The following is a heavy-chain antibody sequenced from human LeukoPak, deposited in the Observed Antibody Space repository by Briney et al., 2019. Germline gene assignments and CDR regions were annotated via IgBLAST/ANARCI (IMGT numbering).Heavy chain of an antibody. Sequence: ASVKVSCKASGYTFTGYYMHWVRQAPGQGLEWMGWINPNSGGTNYAQKFQGRVTMTRDTSISTAYMELSRLRSDDTAVYYCATQRGSYLWGTDFDYWGQGTLVTVSS. V-gene: IGHV1-2*02. CDR1: GYTFTGYY. CDR3: ATQRGSYLWGTDFDY. CDR2: INPNSGGT. D-gene: IGHD3-16*01. J-gene: IGHJ4*02.